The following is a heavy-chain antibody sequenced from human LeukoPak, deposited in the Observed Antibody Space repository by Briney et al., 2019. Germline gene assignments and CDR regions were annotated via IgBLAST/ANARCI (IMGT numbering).Heavy chain of an antibody. V-gene: IGHV3-33*06. CDR2: IWYDGSNK. Sequence: GGSLRLSCAASGFTFSSYGMPWVRQAPGKGLEWVAVIWYDGSNKYYADSVKGRFTISRDNSKNTLYLQMNSLRAEDTAVYYCAKCAIAAAFMDVWGKGTTVTVSS. D-gene: IGHD6-13*01. CDR3: AKCAIAAAFMDV. CDR1: GFTFSSYG. J-gene: IGHJ6*03.